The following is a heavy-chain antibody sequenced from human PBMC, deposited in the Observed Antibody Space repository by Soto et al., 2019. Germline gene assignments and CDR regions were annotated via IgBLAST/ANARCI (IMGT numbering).Heavy chain of an antibody. D-gene: IGHD5-12*01. J-gene: IGHJ5*02. V-gene: IGHV1-69*13. CDR1: GGTFSSYA. Sequence: SVKVSCKASGGTFSSYAISWVRQAPGQGLEWMGGIIPIFGTANYAQKFQGRVTITADESTSTAYMELSSLRSEDTAVYYCARRWATITLGESWFDPWGQETLFTISS. CDR3: ARRWATITLGESWFDP. CDR2: IIPIFGTA.